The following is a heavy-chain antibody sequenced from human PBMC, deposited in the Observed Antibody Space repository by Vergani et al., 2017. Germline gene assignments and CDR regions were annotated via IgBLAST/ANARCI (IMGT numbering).Heavy chain of an antibody. V-gene: IGHV3-30-3*01. Sequence: QVQLVEPGGGVVQPGRSLRPSCAAPGFTFSSYAMHWVRKAPGKGLEWVAVISYDGSNKYYADSVKGRFTRSRDNSKNTLYLQMNSLRAVDTAVYYCAREASGTGFGELFLDYWGQGTLVTVSS. CDR2: ISYDGSNK. J-gene: IGHJ4*02. D-gene: IGHD3-10*01. CDR3: AREASGTGFGELFLDY. CDR1: GFTFSSYA.